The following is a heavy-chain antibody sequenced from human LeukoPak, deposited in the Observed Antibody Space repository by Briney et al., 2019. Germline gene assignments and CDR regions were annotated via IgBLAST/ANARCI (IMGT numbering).Heavy chain of an antibody. CDR3: ARASGYPPIRQH. CDR1: GGTFSSYA. D-gene: IGHD5-18*01. Sequence: ASVKVSCKASGGTFSSYAISWVRQAPGQGLEWMGGIIPIFGTANYAQKFQGRGTITTDESTSTAYMELSSLRSEDTAVYYCARASGYPPIRQHWGQGTLVTVSS. V-gene: IGHV1-69*05. J-gene: IGHJ1*01. CDR2: IIPIFGTA.